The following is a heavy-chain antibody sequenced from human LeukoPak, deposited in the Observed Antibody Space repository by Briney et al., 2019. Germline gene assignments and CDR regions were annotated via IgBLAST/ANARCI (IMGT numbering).Heavy chain of an antibody. D-gene: IGHD3-22*01. Sequence: GGSLRLSCAASGFTFSSYAMSWVRQAPGKGLEWVSAISGSGGSTYYADSVKGRFTISRDNSKNTLYLQMNSLRAEDTAVYYCAKGAGMIVVVITSSDYWGQGTLVTVSS. CDR2: ISGSGGST. J-gene: IGHJ4*02. CDR3: AKGAGMIVVVITSSDY. CDR1: GFTFSSYA. V-gene: IGHV3-23*01.